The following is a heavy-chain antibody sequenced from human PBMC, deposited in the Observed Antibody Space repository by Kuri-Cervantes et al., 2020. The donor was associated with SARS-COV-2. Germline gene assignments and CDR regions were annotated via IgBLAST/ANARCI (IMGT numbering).Heavy chain of an antibody. CDR2: ISSSGSTI. D-gene: IGHD4-17*01. CDR3: AKEGGDGDYADYYFDY. V-gene: IGHV3-11*01. CDR1: GFTFSDYY. Sequence: GESLKISCAASGFTFSDYYMSRIRQAPGKGLEWVSYISSSGSTIYYADSVKGRFTISRDNSKNTLYLQTNSLRAEDTAVYYCAKEGGDGDYADYYFDYWGQGTLVTVSS. J-gene: IGHJ4*02.